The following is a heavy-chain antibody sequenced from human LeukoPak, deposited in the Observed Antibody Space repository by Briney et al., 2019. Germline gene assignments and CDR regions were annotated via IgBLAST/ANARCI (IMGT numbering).Heavy chain of an antibody. CDR2: ISSSSSYI. J-gene: IGHJ5*02. V-gene: IGHV3-21*01. Sequence: PGGSLRLSCAASGFTFSSYSMNWVRQAPGKGLEWVSSISSSSSYIYYADSVKGRFTISRDNAKNSLYLQMNSLRAEDTAVYYCARGRPGEQQLVVVHRRRYNWFDPWGQGTLVTVSS. D-gene: IGHD6-13*01. CDR3: ARGRPGEQQLVVVHRRRYNWFDP. CDR1: GFTFSSYS.